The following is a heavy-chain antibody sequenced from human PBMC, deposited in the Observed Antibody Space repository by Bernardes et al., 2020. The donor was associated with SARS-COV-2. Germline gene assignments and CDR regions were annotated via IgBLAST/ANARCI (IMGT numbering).Heavy chain of an antibody. D-gene: IGHD3-9*01. Sequence: GGSLRLSCVASGFTFSSYAMHWVRQAPGKGLEWVAVTSYDGSNKYYADSVKGRFSISRDNSKNTLYLQMNSLRAEDTAFYYCAKVHYAILTGYYRHWGQGTLVTVSS. CDR2: TSYDGSNK. CDR3: AKVHYAILTGYYRH. V-gene: IGHV3-30*18. CDR1: GFTFSSYA. J-gene: IGHJ4*02.